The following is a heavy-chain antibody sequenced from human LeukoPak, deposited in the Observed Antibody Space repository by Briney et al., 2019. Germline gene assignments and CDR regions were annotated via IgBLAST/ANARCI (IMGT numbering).Heavy chain of an antibody. CDR3: ARALTYYYDSSGYSNSNQH. J-gene: IGHJ1*01. V-gene: IGHV3-66*01. CDR1: GFTVSSNY. Sequence: GGSLRLSCAASGFTVSSNYMSWVRQAPGKGLEWVSVIYSGGSTYYAGSVKGRFTISRDNSKNTLYLQMNSLRAEDTAVYYCARALTYYYDSSGYSNSNQHWGQGTLVTVSS. CDR2: IYSGGST. D-gene: IGHD3-22*01.